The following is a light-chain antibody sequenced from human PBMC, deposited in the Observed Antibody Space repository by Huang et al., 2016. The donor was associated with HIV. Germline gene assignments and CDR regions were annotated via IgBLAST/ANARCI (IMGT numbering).Light chain of an antibody. J-gene: IGKJ1*01. CDR1: QGIGNS. CDR2: ATS. Sequence: DIQLTQSPSSVSASVGDRVIMSCRASQGIGNSLAWYQHKVGKAPKLLVYATSRLGSVAPFRFSASRSGTDYTLTIRGLQPDDVSTYYCQQYYDTCPTFGQGTKVEIK. CDR3: QQYYDTCPT. V-gene: IGKV1-NL1*01.